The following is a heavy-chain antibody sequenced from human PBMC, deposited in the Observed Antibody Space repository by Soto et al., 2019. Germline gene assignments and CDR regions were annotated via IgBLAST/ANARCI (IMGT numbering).Heavy chain of an antibody. CDR3: ARGGGSGWHGDWFDP. CDR2: MNPNSDGA. J-gene: IGHJ5*02. CDR1: GYSFTDYY. D-gene: IGHD6-19*01. Sequence: QVHLVQSGAEVKELGASVKVSCKASGYSFTDYYIHWVRQAPGQGLEWMGWMNPNSDGANYAEKFRGRVTMTRDKSRRTAYMEVNRLTSDDTAVYFCARGGGSGWHGDWFDPWGQGTLVTVSS. V-gene: IGHV1-2*02.